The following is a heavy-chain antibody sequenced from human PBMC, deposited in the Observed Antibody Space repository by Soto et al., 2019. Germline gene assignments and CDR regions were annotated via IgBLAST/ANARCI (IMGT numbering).Heavy chain of an antibody. V-gene: IGHV4-31*03. CDR2: IYYSGST. D-gene: IGHD3-9*01. Sequence: SETLSLTCTVSGGSISSGGYYWSWIRQHPGKGLEWIGYIYYSGSTYYNPSLKSRVTISVDTSKNQLSLKLSSVTAADTAVYYCATVTEYYDILTGYYTQYYFDYWGQGTLVTVSS. CDR1: GGSISSGGYY. J-gene: IGHJ4*02. CDR3: ATVTEYYDILTGYYTQYYFDY.